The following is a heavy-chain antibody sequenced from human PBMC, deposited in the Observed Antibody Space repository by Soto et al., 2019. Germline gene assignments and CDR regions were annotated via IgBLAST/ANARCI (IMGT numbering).Heavy chain of an antibody. V-gene: IGHV4-34*01. CDR2: INHSGST. Sequence: PSETLSLTCAVYGGSFSGYYWSWIRQPPGKGLEWIGEINHSGSTNYNPSLKSRVTISVDTSKNQFSLKLSSVTAADTAVYYCARVKIFGVVIIRTYGMDVWGQGTTVTVSS. D-gene: IGHD3-3*01. CDR3: ARVKIFGVVIIRTYGMDV. J-gene: IGHJ6*02. CDR1: GGSFSGYY.